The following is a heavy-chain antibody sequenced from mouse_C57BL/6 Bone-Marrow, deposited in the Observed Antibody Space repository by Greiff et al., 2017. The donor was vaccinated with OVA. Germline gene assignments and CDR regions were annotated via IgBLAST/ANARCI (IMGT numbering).Heavy chain of an antibody. CDR1: GYTFTRYW. Sequence: QVQLQQPGAELVKPGASVKMSCKASGYTFTRYWITWVKQRPGQGLEWIGDLYPGSGSTNYNEKLKSKATLTVDTSASTAYMQLSSLTSEDSAVYYCARPPHYYGSSHWYFDVWGTGTTVTVSS. CDR2: LYPGSGST. V-gene: IGHV1-55*01. CDR3: ARPPHYYGSSHWYFDV. J-gene: IGHJ1*03. D-gene: IGHD1-1*01.